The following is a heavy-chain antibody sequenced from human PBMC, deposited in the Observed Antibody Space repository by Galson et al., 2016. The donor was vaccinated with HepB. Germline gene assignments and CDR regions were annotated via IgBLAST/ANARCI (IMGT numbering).Heavy chain of an antibody. CDR1: GVPVSGNS. Sequence: SLRPSCAASGVPVSGNSMTWVRQAPGKGLEWVSVLYTDGTTYYADSVRGRFTISRDNSKNTLYLQMYSLRPEDTAVYYCARGRDVPDYWGQGTLVTVST. J-gene: IGHJ4*02. V-gene: IGHV3-53*01. CDR2: LYTDGTT. D-gene: IGHD3-16*01. CDR3: ARGRDVPDY.